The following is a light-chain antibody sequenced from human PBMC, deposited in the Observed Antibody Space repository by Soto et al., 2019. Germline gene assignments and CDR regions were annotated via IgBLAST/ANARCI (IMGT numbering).Light chain of an antibody. Sequence: EIVSTQSPGPLYLSPGERSTRSCRASQIVSNNYLACYQQKPGQAPRLVIYGSSTRATGIPARFSGRGSGTDFTLTMSSPQSDDFAVYYCQQYNNWSPGTFGQATNVDIK. CDR1: QIVSNN. J-gene: IGKJ1*01. CDR3: QQYNNWSPGT. CDR2: GSS. V-gene: IGKV3-15*01.